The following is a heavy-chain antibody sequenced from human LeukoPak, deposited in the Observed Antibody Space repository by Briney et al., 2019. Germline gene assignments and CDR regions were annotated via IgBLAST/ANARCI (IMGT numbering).Heavy chain of an antibody. CDR2: FDPEDGET. D-gene: IGHD3-16*01. V-gene: IGHV1-24*01. J-gene: IGHJ5*02. CDR1: GYTLTELS. CDR3: TDFFGVSRVHWFDP. Sequence: ASVKVSCKVSGYTLTELSMHWVRQAPGKGLEWMGGFDPEDGETIYAQKFQGSVTMTEDTSTDTAYMELSSLRSEDTAVYYCTDFFGVSRVHWFDPWGQGTLVTVSS.